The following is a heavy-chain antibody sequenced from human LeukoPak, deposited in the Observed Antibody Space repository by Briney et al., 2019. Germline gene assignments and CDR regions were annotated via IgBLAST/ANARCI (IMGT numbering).Heavy chain of an antibody. D-gene: IGHD2-21*02. Sequence: PGGSLRLSCAASGFTFSSHAMNWVRQAPGKGLEWVSSISYSGSTYYADSVKGRFTISRVNSKSTLYLQMNSLRAEDTALYYCAKGSGGVTTTIDHWGQGTLVTASS. CDR3: AKGSGGVTTTIDH. CDR1: GFTFSSHA. J-gene: IGHJ4*02. V-gene: IGHV3-23*01. CDR2: ISYSGST.